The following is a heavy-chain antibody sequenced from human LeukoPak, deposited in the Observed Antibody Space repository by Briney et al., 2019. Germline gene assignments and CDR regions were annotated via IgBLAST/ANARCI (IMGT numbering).Heavy chain of an antibody. CDR2: IYKSGST. CDR3: ARSFLDYMDV. Sequence: SETLSLTCTVSGESINPYYWNWIRQPAGKGLEGIGHIYKSGSTNYNPSLKSRVTMSLDTSKNQFSLKLRSVTAADTAVYFCARSFLDYMDVWGKGTTVTVSS. V-gene: IGHV4-4*07. J-gene: IGHJ6*03. D-gene: IGHD2/OR15-2a*01. CDR1: GESINPYY.